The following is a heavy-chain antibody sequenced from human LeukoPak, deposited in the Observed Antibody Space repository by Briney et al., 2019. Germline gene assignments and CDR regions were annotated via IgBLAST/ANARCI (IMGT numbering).Heavy chain of an antibody. D-gene: IGHD3-16*01. V-gene: IGHV3-66*01. CDR3: ARAPLGVRYFDY. CDR2: IYSGGST. CDR1: GFTVSSNY. J-gene: IGHJ4*02. Sequence: HSGGSLRLSCAASGFTVSSNYMSWVRQAPGKGLEWVSVIYSGGSTYYAGSVKGRFTISRDNSKNTLYLQMNSLRAEDTAVYYCARAPLGVRYFDYWGQGTLVTVSS.